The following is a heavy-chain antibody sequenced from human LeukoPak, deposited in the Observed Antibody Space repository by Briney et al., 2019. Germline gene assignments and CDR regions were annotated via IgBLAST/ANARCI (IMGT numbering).Heavy chain of an antibody. V-gene: IGHV4-31*03. CDR1: GGSISSGGYY. J-gene: IGHJ4*02. Sequence: SETLSLTCTVSGGSISSGGYYWSWIRQHPGKGLECIGYIYYSGSTYYNPSLKSRVTISVDTSKNQFSLKLSSVTAADTAVYYCARVYSYGSSVVDYRGQGTLVTVSS. D-gene: IGHD5-18*01. CDR3: ARVYSYGSSVVDY. CDR2: IYYSGST.